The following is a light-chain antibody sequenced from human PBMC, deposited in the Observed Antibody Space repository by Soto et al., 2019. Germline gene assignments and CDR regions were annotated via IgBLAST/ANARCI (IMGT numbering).Light chain of an antibody. J-gene: IGLJ2*01. Sequence: QSALTQPRSVSGSPGQSVTISCTGTSSDVGDYNYVSWYQQYPGKAPKLMIYDVSERPSGVTDRFSGSKSGNTASLTISGLQAADEADYYCCSFAGTYTFAFGGGTKLTVL. CDR3: CSFAGTYTFA. CDR1: SSDVGDYNY. V-gene: IGLV2-11*01. CDR2: DVS.